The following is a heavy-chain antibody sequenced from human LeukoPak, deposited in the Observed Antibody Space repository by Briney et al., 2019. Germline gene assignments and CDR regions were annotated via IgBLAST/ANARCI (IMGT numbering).Heavy chain of an antibody. CDR3: VLEVLSSGWVS. V-gene: IGHV1-2*06. CDR1: GYTFTGYY. D-gene: IGHD6-19*01. CDR2: INPNSGGT. Sequence: ASVKVSCKASGYTFTGYYMHWVRQAPGQGLEWMGRINPNSGGTNYVQKFQGRVTMTRDTSISTAYMELSRLRSDDTAVYYCVLEVLSSGWVSWGQGTPVTVSS. J-gene: IGHJ5*02.